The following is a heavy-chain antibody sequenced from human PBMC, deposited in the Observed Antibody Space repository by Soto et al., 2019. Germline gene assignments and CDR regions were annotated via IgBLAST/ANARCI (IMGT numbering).Heavy chain of an antibody. V-gene: IGHV3-23*01. D-gene: IGHD3-10*01. CDR2: ITDSGGDA. CDR1: GIPFGSRA. J-gene: IGHJ4*02. Sequence: PGGSLRLSCVASGIPFGSRAMSWVRPAPGEGLEWVSTITDSGGDAKYADSVRGRFAISRDNSKKTLYLQMSSLTAEDSAIYYCARGSTDSYPGSRIFDFWGRGTLVTVSS. CDR3: ARGSTDSYPGSRIFDF.